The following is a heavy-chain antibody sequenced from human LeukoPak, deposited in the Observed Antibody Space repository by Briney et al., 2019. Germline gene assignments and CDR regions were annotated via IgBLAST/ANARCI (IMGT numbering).Heavy chain of an antibody. V-gene: IGHV3-7*01. CDR3: ASTRGSSWYTDRYFDL. Sequence: GGSLRLSCAASGFTFSSYWMSWVRQAPGKWLEWVANIKQDGSEKYYVDSVKGRFTISRDNAKNSLYLQMNSLRAEDTAVYYCASTRGSSWYTDRYFDLWGRGTLVTVSS. J-gene: IGHJ2*01. CDR2: IKQDGSEK. CDR1: GFTFSSYW. D-gene: IGHD6-13*01.